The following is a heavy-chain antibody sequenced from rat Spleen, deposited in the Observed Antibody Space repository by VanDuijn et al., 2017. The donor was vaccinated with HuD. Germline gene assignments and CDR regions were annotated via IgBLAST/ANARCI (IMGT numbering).Heavy chain of an antibody. CDR3: ARQRTLYYFDY. CDR2: ISYDGSST. Sequence: EVQLVESGGGLVQPGRSMKLSCAASGFTFSDYYMAWVRQAPTKGLEWVATISYDGSSTYYRDSVKGRFTISRDNAKSTLYLQMDSLRSEDTATYYCARQRTLYYFDYWGQGVMVPVSS. D-gene: IGHD3-1*01. V-gene: IGHV5-7*01. CDR1: GFTFSDYY. J-gene: IGHJ2*01.